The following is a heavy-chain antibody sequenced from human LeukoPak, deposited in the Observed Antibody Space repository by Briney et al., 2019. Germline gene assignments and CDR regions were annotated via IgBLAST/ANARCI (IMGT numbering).Heavy chain of an antibody. D-gene: IGHD3-3*01. CDR3: ASLWSGYYPDY. V-gene: IGHV3-33*08. Sequence: GGSLRLSYAASGFTFSSYGMHWVRQAPGKGLEWAAVIWYDGSNKYYADSVKGRFTISRDNAKNSLYLQMNSLRAEDTAVYYCASLWSGYYPDYWGQGTLVTVSS. CDR1: GFTFSSYG. CDR2: IWYDGSNK. J-gene: IGHJ4*02.